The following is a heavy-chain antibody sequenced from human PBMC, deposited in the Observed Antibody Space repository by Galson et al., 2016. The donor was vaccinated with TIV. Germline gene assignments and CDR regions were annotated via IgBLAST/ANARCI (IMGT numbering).Heavy chain of an antibody. CDR1: GYTFTSYG. CDR3: ATVAWFPGLSLDN. J-gene: IGHJ4*02. Sequence: SVKVSCKASGYTFTSYGFGWVRQAPGQGLEWVGGFDPEVQKTIYAQMLQGRVTMAADTSRNTAYMELGSLRFEDTAVYYCATVAWFPGLSLDNWGQGTLVTVSS. V-gene: IGHV1-24*01. CDR2: FDPEVQKT. D-gene: IGHD2/OR15-2a*01.